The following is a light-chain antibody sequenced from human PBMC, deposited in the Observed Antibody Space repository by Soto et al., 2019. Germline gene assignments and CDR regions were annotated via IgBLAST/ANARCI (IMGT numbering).Light chain of an antibody. V-gene: IGKV1-39*01. CDR2: AAS. CDR3: QQSYITPYT. CDR1: QSISVH. Sequence: DLHMTQSPSSLSASVGDTVTITCRASQSISVHLNWYQQKPGKVPKLLIYAASNLHSGVPSRFSGSGSETDFALTISSLQPEDFATYYCQQSYITPYTFGQGTRLEIK. J-gene: IGKJ2*01.